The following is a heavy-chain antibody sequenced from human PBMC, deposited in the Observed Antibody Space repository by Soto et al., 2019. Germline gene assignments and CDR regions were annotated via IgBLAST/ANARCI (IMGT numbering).Heavy chain of an antibody. J-gene: IGHJ3*02. CDR1: GSSISSFY. CDR2: IYYSGST. CDR3: ARALILTGYYIHDAFDI. Sequence: SLTCSVSGSSISSFYWSCIRQPPGKGLEWIGYIYYSGSTNYNPSLKSRVTISVDTSKNQFSLKLSSVTAADTAVYYCARALILTGYYIHDAFDIWGQGTMVTVSS. D-gene: IGHD3-9*01. V-gene: IGHV4-59*01.